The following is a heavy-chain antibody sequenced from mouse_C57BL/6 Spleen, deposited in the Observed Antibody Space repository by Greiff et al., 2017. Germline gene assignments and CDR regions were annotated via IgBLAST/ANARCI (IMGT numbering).Heavy chain of an antibody. CDR3: ARLLYYFDY. CDR2: ISGGGGNT. V-gene: IGHV5-9*01. CDR1: GFTFSSYT. Sequence: EVKLMESGGGLVKPGGSLKLSCAASGFTFSSYTMSWVRQTPEKRLEWVATISGGGGNTYYPDSVKGRFTISRDNAKNTLYLQMSSLRSEDTALYYCARLLYYFDYWGQGTTLTVSS. D-gene: IGHD3-3*01. J-gene: IGHJ2*01.